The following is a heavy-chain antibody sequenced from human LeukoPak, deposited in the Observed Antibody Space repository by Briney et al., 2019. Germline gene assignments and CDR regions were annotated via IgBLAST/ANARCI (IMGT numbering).Heavy chain of an antibody. CDR1: GASISTYY. D-gene: IGHD2-2*01. CDR2: IYTSGST. Sequence: SETLSLTCTVSGASISTYYWSWIRQPPGKGLEWIGYIYTSGSTTYNPSFRSRVSISVDTSKNQFSLRLSSVTAADTAVFYCARHYRNSPSCYPVFASWGQGTLVTVSS. CDR3: ARHYRNSPSCYPVFAS. V-gene: IGHV4-4*09. J-gene: IGHJ4*02.